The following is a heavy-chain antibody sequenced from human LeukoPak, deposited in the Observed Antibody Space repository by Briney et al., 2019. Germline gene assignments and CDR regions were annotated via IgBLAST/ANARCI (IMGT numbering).Heavy chain of an antibody. D-gene: IGHD2-21*01. Sequence: ASVKVSCKASGYTFTSYGISWVRQAPGQGLEWMGWISNGNTDYAQGFQGRVTMTTDTSTSTAYMELRSLRSDDTALYYCARGSYYDYWGQGTLVTVSS. CDR3: ARGSYYDY. V-gene: IGHV1-18*01. CDR2: ISNGNT. J-gene: IGHJ4*02. CDR1: GYTFTSYG.